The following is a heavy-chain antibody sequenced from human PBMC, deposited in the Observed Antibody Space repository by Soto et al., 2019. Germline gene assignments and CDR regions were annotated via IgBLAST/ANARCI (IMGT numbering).Heavy chain of an antibody. D-gene: IGHD3-10*01. CDR1: GFTFSSYG. Sequence: GGSLRLSCAASGFTFSSYGMHWVRQAPGKGLEWVAVISYDGSNKYYADSVKGRFTISRDNSKNTLYLQMNSLRAEDTAVYYYAKAFGEFSYYYYGMDVWGQGTTVTVSS. CDR3: AKAFGEFSYYYYGMDV. CDR2: ISYDGSNK. V-gene: IGHV3-30*18. J-gene: IGHJ6*02.